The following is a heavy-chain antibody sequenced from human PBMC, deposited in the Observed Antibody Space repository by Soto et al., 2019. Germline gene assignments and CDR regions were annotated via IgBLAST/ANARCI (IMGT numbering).Heavy chain of an antibody. D-gene: IGHD2-15*01. CDR1: GFTFSNYW. CDR2: INSDGSIT. V-gene: IGHV3-74*01. Sequence: LRLSCAASGFTFSNYWMYWVRQVPGKGLVWVARINSDGSITNYADSVKGRLTISRDNAKNTLYLQMNSLRAEDTAVYYCARDIGSVGYWGQGTMVTVS. CDR3: ARDIGSVGY. J-gene: IGHJ4*02.